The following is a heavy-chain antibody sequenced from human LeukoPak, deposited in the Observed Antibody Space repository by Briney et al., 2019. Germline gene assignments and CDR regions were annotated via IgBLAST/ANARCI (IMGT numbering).Heavy chain of an antibody. CDR1: GGSFSGYY. D-gene: IGHD3-3*01. J-gene: IGHJ6*04. CDR2: INHSGST. CDR3: AREAPRLRLSEWERRLDV. Sequence: SETLALTYAVYGGSFSGYYWSWIRQPPGKGLEWIGEINHSGSTNYNPSVKSRITIAVDPSKNQLSLMPSSVTAADTAVYYGAREAPRLRLSEWERRLDVWGKGTTVTVSS. V-gene: IGHV4-34*01.